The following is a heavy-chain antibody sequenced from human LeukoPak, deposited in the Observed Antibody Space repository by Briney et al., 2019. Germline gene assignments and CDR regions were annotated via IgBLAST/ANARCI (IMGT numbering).Heavy chain of an antibody. CDR1: GFSFTTYG. CDR2: IWYDGDRK. D-gene: IGHD3-16*01. J-gene: IGHJ4*02. CDR3: AREKGASQYYFDY. V-gene: IGHV3-33*01. Sequence: PGRSLRLSCAASGFSFTTYGMHWVRQAPGKGLEWLAVIWYDGDRKYYEDSVKGRFTISGDKSKNTLYLEMNSLRGEDTAEYYCAREKGASQYYFDYWGQGTLVTVSS.